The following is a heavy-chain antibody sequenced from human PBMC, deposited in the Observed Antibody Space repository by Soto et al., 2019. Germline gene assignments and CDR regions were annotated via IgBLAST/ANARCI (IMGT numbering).Heavy chain of an antibody. CDR1: GGSISSSSYY. V-gene: IGHV4-39*01. D-gene: IGHD6-13*01. Sequence: SETLSLTCTVSGGSISSSSYYWGWIRQPPGKGLEWIGSIYYSGSTYYNPSLKSRVTISVDTSKNQFSLKLSSVTAADTAVYYCARHTTSETYSSSWYFQVEGPLFDYWGQGTLVTVSS. CDR2: IYYSGST. J-gene: IGHJ4*02. CDR3: ARHTTSETYSSSWYFQVEGPLFDY.